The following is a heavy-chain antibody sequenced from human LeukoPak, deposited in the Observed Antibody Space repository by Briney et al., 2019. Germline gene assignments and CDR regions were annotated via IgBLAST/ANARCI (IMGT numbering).Heavy chain of an antibody. Sequence: GASVKVSCKASDYTFTSYGISWVRQAPGQGLEWMGWISTYSGDTRYTQRLQGRVTMTADTATRTAYMELRSLRSDDTAVYYCARGWIEMPTVYFDYWGQGTLVSVSS. V-gene: IGHV1-18*01. CDR2: ISTYSGDT. D-gene: IGHD5-24*01. CDR1: DYTFTSYG. CDR3: ARGWIEMPTVYFDY. J-gene: IGHJ4*02.